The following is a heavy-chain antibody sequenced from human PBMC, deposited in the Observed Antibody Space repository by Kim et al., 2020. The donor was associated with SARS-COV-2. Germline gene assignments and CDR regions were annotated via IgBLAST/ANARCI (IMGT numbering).Heavy chain of an antibody. Sequence: SETLSLTCTVSGGSISTSYYWGWIRQPPGKGLEWIGSIYYSGSTYYNPSLKSRLTISIVTSENQFSLRLNSVIASDTAVYYCARHPVAATKGLDPWGQGILVTVSS. CDR2: IYYSGST. J-gene: IGHJ5*02. CDR3: ARHPVAATKGLDP. CDR1: GGSISTSYY. D-gene: IGHD1-26*01. V-gene: IGHV4-39*01.